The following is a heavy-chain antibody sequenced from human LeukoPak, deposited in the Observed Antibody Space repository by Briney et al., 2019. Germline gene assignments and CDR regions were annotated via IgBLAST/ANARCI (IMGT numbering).Heavy chain of an antibody. CDR2: ISDSGRST. CDR1: GFTFSTYA. D-gene: IGHD6-19*01. Sequence: GGSLRLSCAASGFTFSTYAMSWVRQAPGQGLGWVSTISDSGRSTYYADSVKGRFTISRDNSKNTLYLQMNSLRAEDTAVYYCAKDRLDPRNYFDYWGQGTLVTVSS. J-gene: IGHJ4*02. V-gene: IGHV3-23*01. CDR3: AKDRLDPRNYFDY.